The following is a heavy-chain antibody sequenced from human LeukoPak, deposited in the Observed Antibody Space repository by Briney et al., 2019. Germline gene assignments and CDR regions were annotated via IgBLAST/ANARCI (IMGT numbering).Heavy chain of an antibody. J-gene: IGHJ4*02. D-gene: IGHD6-13*01. CDR3: ARSHIAAAGGFDY. V-gene: IGHV4-59*01. CDR2: IYYSGST. CDR1: GGSISSYY. Sequence: SETLSLTCTVSGGSISSYYWSWIRQPPGKGLEWIGYIYYSGSTNYNPSLKSRVTISVDMSKNQFSLKLSSVTAADTAVYYCARSHIAAAGGFDYWGQGTLVTVSS.